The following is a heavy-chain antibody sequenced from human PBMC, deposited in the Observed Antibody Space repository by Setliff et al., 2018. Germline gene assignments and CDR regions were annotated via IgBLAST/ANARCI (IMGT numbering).Heavy chain of an antibody. CDR2: ISPDGYHT. CDR3: VRDGEKMAYDGFAV. Sequence: PGGSLRLSCATSGFTFDDYAMHWVRQAPGKGLEWVSSISPDGYHTYYGDSVKGRFTSSKDNAKNSLYLQMNSLSPDDTAIYYCVRDGEKMAYDGFAVWGQGTKVTVSS. CDR1: GFTFDDYA. V-gene: IGHV3-21*01. J-gene: IGHJ3*01.